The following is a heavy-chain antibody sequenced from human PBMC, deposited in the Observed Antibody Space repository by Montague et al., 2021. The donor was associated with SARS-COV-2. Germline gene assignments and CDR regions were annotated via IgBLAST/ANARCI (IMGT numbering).Heavy chain of an antibody. D-gene: IGHD3-16*01. CDR1: GGSFSGYY. CDR2: INHSGRT. CDR3: ARRGRSVWGVTVSAELDY. Sequence: SETLSLTCAVYGGSFSGYYWSWIRQPPEKGLEWIGEINHSGRTNNNPSLKSRVIISVDTSKNQLSLKLSSVTAADTAVYYCARRGRSVWGVTVSAELDYWGQGILVIVSS. J-gene: IGHJ4*02. V-gene: IGHV4-34*01.